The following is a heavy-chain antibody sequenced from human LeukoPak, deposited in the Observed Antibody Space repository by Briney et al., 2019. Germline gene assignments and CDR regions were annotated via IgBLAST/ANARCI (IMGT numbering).Heavy chain of an antibody. CDR1: GFTFSNAW. V-gene: IGHV3-11*04. J-gene: IGHJ4*02. CDR3: AKDQGVGFRTYGSYSPFFDY. D-gene: IGHD1-26*01. CDR2: ISSSGSTI. Sequence: PGGSLRLSCAASGFTFSNAWMSWVRQAPGKGLEWVSYISSSGSTIYYADSVKGRFTISRDNAKNSLYLQMNSLRAEDTAVYYCAKDQGVGFRTYGSYSPFFDYWGQGTLVTVSS.